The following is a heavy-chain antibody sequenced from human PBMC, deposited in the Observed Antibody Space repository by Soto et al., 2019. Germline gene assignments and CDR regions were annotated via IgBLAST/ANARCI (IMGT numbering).Heavy chain of an antibody. J-gene: IGHJ4*02. CDR2: IYISGST. V-gene: IGHV4-59*08. CDR1: GGSISGYY. Sequence: QVQLQESGPGLVKPSETLSLTCTVSGGSISGYYWSWIRQPPGEGLEWIGYIYISGSTNYNPSLKSRVTISVDASKNQFSLRLSSVTAADTAIYYCARQYYGGRFDSWGQGTLDTVSS. D-gene: IGHD4-17*01. CDR3: ARQYYGGRFDS.